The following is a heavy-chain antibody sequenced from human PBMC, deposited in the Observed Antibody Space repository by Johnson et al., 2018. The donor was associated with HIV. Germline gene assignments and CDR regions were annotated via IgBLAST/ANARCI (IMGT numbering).Heavy chain of an antibody. J-gene: IGHJ3*02. Sequence: QVQLVESGGGVVQPGRSLRLYCAASGFTFSSYGMHWVRQAPGKGLEWVAVISYDGSNKYYADSVKGRFTISRDNSKNTLYLQMNSLRAEDTALYYCARGLVLPYAPFDIWGQGTMVTVSS. D-gene: IGHD2-2*01. CDR3: ARGLVLPYAPFDI. V-gene: IGHV3-30*03. CDR1: GFTFSSYG. CDR2: ISYDGSNK.